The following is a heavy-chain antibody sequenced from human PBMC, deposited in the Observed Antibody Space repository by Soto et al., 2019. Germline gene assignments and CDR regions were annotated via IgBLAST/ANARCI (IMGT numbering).Heavy chain of an antibody. CDR2: ISSSSSYI. V-gene: IGHV3-21*01. J-gene: IGHJ3*02. CDR3: ARDAPFIVVVPAAMHDAFDI. Sequence: GGSLRLSCAASGFTFSSYSMNWVRQAPGKGLEWVSSISSSSSYIYYADSVKGRFTISRDNAKNSLYLQMNSLRAEDTAVYYCARDAPFIVVVPAAMHDAFDIRGQGTTVTVSS. CDR1: GFTFSSYS. D-gene: IGHD2-2*01.